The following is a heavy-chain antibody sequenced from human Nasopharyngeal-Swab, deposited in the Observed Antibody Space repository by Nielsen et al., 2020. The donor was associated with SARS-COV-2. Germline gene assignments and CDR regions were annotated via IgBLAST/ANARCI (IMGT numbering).Heavy chain of an antibody. V-gene: IGHV3-23*01. CDR3: AKSRIMVYTRDFDY. Sequence: GGSLRLSCAASGFTFSRYDMSWFRQAPGKGLEWVSGIRGSGAATFYVDSVKGRFTISRDNSRNTLYLQMNSLTAEDTALYYCAKSRIMVYTRDFDYWGQGTLVTVSS. CDR2: IRGSGAAT. D-gene: IGHD2-8*01. J-gene: IGHJ4*02. CDR1: GFTFSRYD.